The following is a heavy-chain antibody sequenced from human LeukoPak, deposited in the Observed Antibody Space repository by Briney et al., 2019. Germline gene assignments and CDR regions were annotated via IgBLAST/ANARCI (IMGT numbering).Heavy chain of an antibody. CDR1: GFTFSSYS. Sequence: GGSLRLSCAASGFTFSSYSMNWVRQAPGKGLEWVSSIISSSSYIYHADSVKGRFTISRDNAKNSLYLQMNSLRAEDTAVYYCARSDYWGQGTLVTVSS. CDR2: IISSSSYI. V-gene: IGHV3-21*01. J-gene: IGHJ4*02. CDR3: ARSDY.